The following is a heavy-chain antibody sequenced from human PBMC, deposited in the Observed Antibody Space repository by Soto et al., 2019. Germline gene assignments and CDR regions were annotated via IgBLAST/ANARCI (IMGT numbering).Heavy chain of an antibody. Sequence: ASVKVSCKASGYTFTSYAMHWVRQAPGQRLEWMGWINAGNGNTKYSQKFQGRVTITRDTSASTAYMELSSLRSEDTAVYYCARGERQQLVFGYMDVWGKGTTVTVSS. V-gene: IGHV1-3*01. J-gene: IGHJ6*03. CDR2: INAGNGNT. CDR3: ARGERQQLVFGYMDV. D-gene: IGHD6-13*01. CDR1: GYTFTSYA.